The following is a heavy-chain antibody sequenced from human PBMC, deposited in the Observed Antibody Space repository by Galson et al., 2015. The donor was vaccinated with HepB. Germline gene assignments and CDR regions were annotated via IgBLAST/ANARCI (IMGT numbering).Heavy chain of an antibody. D-gene: IGHD1/OR15-1a*01. CDR2: IWYDGSNK. Sequence: SLRLSCAASRFTFSSYGMHWVRQAPGKGLEWVAVIWYDGSNKYYADSVKGRFTISRDNSKNTLDLQMNSLRAEDTAVYYCARGGRTQGYYYYYYYMDVWGKGTTVTVSS. V-gene: IGHV3-33*01. CDR3: ARGGRTQGYYYYYYYMDV. CDR1: RFTFSSYG. J-gene: IGHJ6*03.